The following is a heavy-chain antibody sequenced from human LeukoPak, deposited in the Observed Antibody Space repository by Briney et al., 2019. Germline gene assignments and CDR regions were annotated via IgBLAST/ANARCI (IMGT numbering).Heavy chain of an antibody. CDR2: ISWNSGSI. J-gene: IGHJ6*03. Sequence: GRSLRLSCAASGFTFDDYAMHWVRQAPGKGLEWVSGISWNSGSIGYADSVKGRFTISRDNAKNSLYLQMNSLRAEEMALYYCARVLLRFLEWAPMDVWGKGTTVTVSS. D-gene: IGHD3-3*01. V-gene: IGHV3-9*03. CDR3: ARVLLRFLEWAPMDV. CDR1: GFTFDDYA.